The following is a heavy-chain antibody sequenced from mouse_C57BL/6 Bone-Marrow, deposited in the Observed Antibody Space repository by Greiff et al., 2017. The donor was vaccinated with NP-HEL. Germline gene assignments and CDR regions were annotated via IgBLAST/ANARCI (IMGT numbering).Heavy chain of an antibody. CDR1: GFTFSSYA. CDR2: ISSGGDYI. CDR3: TREGALLPWFAY. J-gene: IGHJ3*01. V-gene: IGHV5-9-1*02. Sequence: EVKLEESGEGLVKPGGSLKLSCAASGFTFSSYAMSWVRQTPEKRLEWVAYISSGGDYIYYADTVKGRFTISRDNARNTLYLQMSSLKSEDTAMYYCTREGALLPWFAYWGQGTLVTVSA. D-gene: IGHD1-1*01.